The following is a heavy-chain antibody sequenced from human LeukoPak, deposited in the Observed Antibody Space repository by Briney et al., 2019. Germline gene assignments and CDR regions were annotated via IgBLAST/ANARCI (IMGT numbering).Heavy chain of an antibody. Sequence: GRSLRLSCTASGFTFGDYAMSWVRQAPGKGLEWVGFIRSKAYGGTTEYAASVKGRFTISRDDSKSIAYLQMNSLKTEDTAVYYCTRVRQNWFDPWGQGTLVTVSS. CDR2: IRSKAYGGTT. J-gene: IGHJ5*02. V-gene: IGHV3-49*04. CDR3: TRVRQNWFDP. CDR1: GFTFGDYA.